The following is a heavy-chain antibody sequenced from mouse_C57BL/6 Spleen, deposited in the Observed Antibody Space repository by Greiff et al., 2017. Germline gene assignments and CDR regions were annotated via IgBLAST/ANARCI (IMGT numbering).Heavy chain of an antibody. J-gene: IGHJ3*01. CDR2: ISSGSSTI. CDR3: ARDDTGTRTWFAY. Sequence: EVQGVESGGGLVKPGGSLKLSCAASGFTFSDYGMHWVRQAPEKVLEWVAYISSGSSTIYYADTVKGRFTISRDNAKNTLFLQMTSLRSEDTAMYYCARDDTGTRTWFAYWGQGTLVTVSA. V-gene: IGHV5-17*01. D-gene: IGHD4-1*01. CDR1: GFTFSDYG.